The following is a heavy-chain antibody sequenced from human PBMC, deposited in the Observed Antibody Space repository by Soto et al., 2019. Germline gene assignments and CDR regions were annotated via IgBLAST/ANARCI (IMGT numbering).Heavy chain of an antibody. D-gene: IGHD1-20*01. Sequence: PGGSLRLSCTGSGFTFDDYALNWFRQAPGKGLEWVGYIRTKTKGERTEFAASVKDRFSISRDDSKSIAYVQMNNLKIEDTAVYFCTRGRDESISRYTGMNVWGHGTTVTVSS. J-gene: IGHJ6*02. V-gene: IGHV3-49*03. CDR3: TRGRDESISRYTGMNV. CDR1: GFTFDDYA. CDR2: IRTKTKGERT.